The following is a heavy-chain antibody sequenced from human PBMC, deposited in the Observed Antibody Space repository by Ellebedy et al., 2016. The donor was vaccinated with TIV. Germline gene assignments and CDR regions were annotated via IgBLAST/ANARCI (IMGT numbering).Heavy chain of an antibody. Sequence: MPSETLSLTCAVYGGSFSGYYWSWIRQPPGKGLEWIGEINHSGSTNYNPSLKSRVTISVDTSKNQFSLKLSSVTAADTAVYYCARGRDYGNYFFPCDYWGQGTLVTVSS. CDR2: INHSGST. D-gene: IGHD4-11*01. V-gene: IGHV4-34*01. J-gene: IGHJ4*02. CDR3: ARGRDYGNYFFPCDY. CDR1: GGSFSGYY.